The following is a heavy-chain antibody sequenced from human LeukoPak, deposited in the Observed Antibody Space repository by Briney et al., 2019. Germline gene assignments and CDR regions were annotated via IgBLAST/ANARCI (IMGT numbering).Heavy chain of an antibody. J-gene: IGHJ5*02. Sequence: ASVKVSCKTSGYTFTRYDINWVRQATGQRLEWMGWMNPNTGHTAYAPKFQGRVTFTRNTSVSTAYMELSSLRSEDTAVYYCARAIRADRRGSWFDPWGQGTLVTVSS. D-gene: IGHD6-6*01. V-gene: IGHV1-8*03. CDR2: MNPNTGHT. CDR3: ARAIRADRRGSWFDP. CDR1: GYTFTRYD.